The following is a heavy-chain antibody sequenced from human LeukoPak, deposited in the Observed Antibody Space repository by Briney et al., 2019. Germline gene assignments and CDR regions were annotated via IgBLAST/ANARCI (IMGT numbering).Heavy chain of an antibody. V-gene: IGHV3-66*04. CDR2: IYSGGST. D-gene: IGHD6-13*01. J-gene: IGHJ4*02. CDR1: GSTVSDNY. Sequence: GGSLRLSCAASGSTVSDNYMSWVRQAPGKGLEWVSVIYSGGSTYYADSVKGRFTISRDNAKNSLYLQMNSLRAEDTAVYYCAKRAAAGQFDFWGQGTLVTVSS. CDR3: AKRAAAGQFDF.